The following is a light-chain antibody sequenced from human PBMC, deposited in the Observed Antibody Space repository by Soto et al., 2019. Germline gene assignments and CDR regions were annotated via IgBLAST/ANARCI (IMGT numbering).Light chain of an antibody. CDR1: QSISSH. Sequence: DIQRNKSPSSLSASVGDRVTITCRASQSISSHLNWYQQKPGKAPKLLIYAASSLQSGVPSRFSGSGSGTDFTLTISTLKPEDFATYYCQQSYSTPRTFGQVGMV. CDR3: QQSYSTPRT. J-gene: IGKJ1*01. CDR2: AAS. V-gene: IGKV1-39*01.